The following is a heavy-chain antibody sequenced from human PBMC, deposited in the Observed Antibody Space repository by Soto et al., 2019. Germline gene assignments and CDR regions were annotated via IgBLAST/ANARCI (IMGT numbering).Heavy chain of an antibody. D-gene: IGHD3-16*01. CDR2: SSSGSTTI. CDR3: ARGGGALLYSDF. CDR1: GFTFNSDS. V-gene: IGHV3-48*01. J-gene: IGHJ4*02. Sequence: EVQLVESGGGLVQMGGSLRLSCAASGFTFNSDSINWVRQAPGRGLEWVSYSSSGSTTIYYADSVKGRFTISRDSAQNSLYLQMNSLTAEYTAVDYCARGGGALLYSDFWGQGTMVTVSS.